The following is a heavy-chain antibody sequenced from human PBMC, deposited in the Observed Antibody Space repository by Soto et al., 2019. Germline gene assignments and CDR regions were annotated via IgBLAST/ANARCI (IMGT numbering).Heavy chain of an antibody. D-gene: IGHD4-17*01. V-gene: IGHV3-21*01. CDR1: GFTFSSYS. CDR2: ISSSSSYI. CDR3: ARRPPTTVTTFYYYYMDV. J-gene: IGHJ6*03. Sequence: EVQLVESGGGLVKPGGSLRLSCAASGFTFSSYSMNWVRQAPGKGLEWVSSISSSSSYIYYADSVKGRFTISRDNAKNSLYLQMNSLRAEDTAVYYCARRPPTTVTTFYYYYMDVWGKGTTVTVSS.